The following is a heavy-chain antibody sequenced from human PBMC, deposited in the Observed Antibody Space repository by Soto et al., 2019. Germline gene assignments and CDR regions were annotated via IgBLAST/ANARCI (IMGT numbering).Heavy chain of an antibody. CDR2: IIPLFGTP. J-gene: IGHJ4*02. V-gene: IGHV1-69*01. D-gene: IGHD3-10*01. Sequence: QVQLVQSGAEVKKPGSSVKVSCKASVGIFSTYAISWLRQAPGQGLEWMGGIIPLFGTPNYAQRFQGRVTITADESTSTAYMELSRLSSEDTADYYCARDRDDYGSGNYYNRIDFWGQGTLVTVSS. CDR1: VGIFSTYA. CDR3: ARDRDDYGSGNYYNRIDF.